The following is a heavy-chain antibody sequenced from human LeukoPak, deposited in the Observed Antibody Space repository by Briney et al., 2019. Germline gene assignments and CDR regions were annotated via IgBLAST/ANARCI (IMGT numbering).Heavy chain of an antibody. CDR3: ARGSAWIVEDV. D-gene: IGHD3-22*01. V-gene: IGHV1-46*01. CDR2: INPSGGST. J-gene: IGHJ6*04. Sequence: ASVKVSCKASGYTFTSYYMHWVRQAPGQGLEWMGIINPSGGSTSYAQKLQGRVTMTTDTSTSTAYMELRSLRSDDTAVYYCARGSAWIVEDVWGKGTTVTVSS. CDR1: GYTFTSYY.